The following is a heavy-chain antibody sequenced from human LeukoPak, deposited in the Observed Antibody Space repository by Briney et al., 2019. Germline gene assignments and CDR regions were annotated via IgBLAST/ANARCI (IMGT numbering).Heavy chain of an antibody. CDR2: IYYSGST. CDR1: GVSISSDY. V-gene: IGHV4-59*01. J-gene: IGHJ6*03. CDR3: ATRSGSTWRGYYYYYMDV. D-gene: IGHD3-10*01. Sequence: KTSETLSLTCTVSGVSISSDYWSWIRQPPGKGLEWIGYIYYSGSTNYNPSLKSRVTISVDTSKNQFSLKLSSVTAADTAVYYCATRSGSTWRGYYYYYMDVWGKGTTVTVSS.